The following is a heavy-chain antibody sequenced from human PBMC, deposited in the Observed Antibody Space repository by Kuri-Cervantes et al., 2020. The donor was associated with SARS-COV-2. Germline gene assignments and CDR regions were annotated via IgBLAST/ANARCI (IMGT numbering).Heavy chain of an antibody. CDR2: INHTGSA. CDR1: GGSFSDYY. CDR3: ARHFYGSGTYYNEGFVDY. Sequence: SETLSLTCAVYGGSFSDYYWTWIRQPPGKGLEWIGEINHTGSANYNPSLKSRVTISVDTSKKQFSLKLTSVTAADTAVYYCARHFYGSGTYYNEGFVDYWGQGTLVTVSS. D-gene: IGHD3-10*01. J-gene: IGHJ4*02. V-gene: IGHV4-34*01.